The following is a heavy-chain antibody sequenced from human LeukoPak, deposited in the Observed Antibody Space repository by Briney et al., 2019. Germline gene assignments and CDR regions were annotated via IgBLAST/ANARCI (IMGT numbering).Heavy chain of an antibody. CDR1: EFTVSSNY. CDR3: AGGGPYSSSEMSDY. CDR2: IYSGGST. D-gene: IGHD6-6*01. V-gene: IGHV3-66*01. J-gene: IGHJ4*02. Sequence: GGSLRLSCAASEFTVSSNYMSRVRQAPGKGLEWVSVIYSGGSTYYADSVKGRFTISRDNSKNTLYLQMNSLRAEDTAVYYCAGGGPYSSSEMSDYWGPGTLVTVSS.